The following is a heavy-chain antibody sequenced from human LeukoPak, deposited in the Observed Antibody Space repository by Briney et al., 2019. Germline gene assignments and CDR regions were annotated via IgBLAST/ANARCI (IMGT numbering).Heavy chain of an antibody. CDR2: FYLDDGK. Sequence: SGPTLAKPTQTLTLTCTFSGFALSTSEGGGGWIRQPPRKAQERLASFYLDDGKRYSPSLKSRLTITKDTSKNHVDLTMSNMDPVDTATYYCAHRTTTALTGFFDYWGQGTLVTVSS. CDR3: AHRTTTALTGFFDY. CDR1: GFALSTSEGG. D-gene: IGHD3-9*01. V-gene: IGHV2-5*02. J-gene: IGHJ4*02.